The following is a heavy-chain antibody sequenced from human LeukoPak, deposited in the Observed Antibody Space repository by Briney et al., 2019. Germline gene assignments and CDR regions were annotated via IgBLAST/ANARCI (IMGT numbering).Heavy chain of an antibody. Sequence: PGRSLRLSCAASGFTFSNYGMHWVRQAPGKGLQWVAVVSNDGKSIHYADSVKGRFTISRDNSKNTLCLQMNSLRPEDTAVYYCAGYDSSGYYKLDSWGQGTLVTVSS. D-gene: IGHD3-22*01. CDR3: AGYDSSGYYKLDS. V-gene: IGHV3-30*03. J-gene: IGHJ4*02. CDR1: GFTFSNYG. CDR2: VSNDGKSI.